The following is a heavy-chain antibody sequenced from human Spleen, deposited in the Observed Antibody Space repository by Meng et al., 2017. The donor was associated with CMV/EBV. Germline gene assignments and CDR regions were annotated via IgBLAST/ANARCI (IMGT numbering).Heavy chain of an antibody. CDR2: IYFSGST. Sequence: SETLSLTCSVSGGSINSSPYYWSWIRQPPGKALEWIGSIYFSGSTYYNPSLKSRVTISVDTSKNQFSFKLTSVTAADTAVYYCARLTTLFGGGCDPWGQGTLVTVSS. V-gene: IGHV4-39*01. CDR3: ARLTTLFGGGCDP. CDR1: GGSINSSPYY. J-gene: IGHJ5*02. D-gene: IGHD3-3*01.